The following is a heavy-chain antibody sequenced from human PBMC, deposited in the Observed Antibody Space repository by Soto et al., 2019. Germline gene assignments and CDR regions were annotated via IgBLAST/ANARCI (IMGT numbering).Heavy chain of an antibody. CDR1: GGTFSSYT. V-gene: IGHV1-69*02. Sequence: QVQLVQSGAEVKKPGSSVKVSCKASGGTFSSYTISWVRQAPGQGLEWMGRIIPILGIANYAQKFQGRVTITADKSTSTAYIELSSLRSEDTAVYYCASVVAEKAFDIWGQGTMVTVSS. J-gene: IGHJ3*02. D-gene: IGHD2-15*01. CDR3: ASVVAEKAFDI. CDR2: IIPILGIA.